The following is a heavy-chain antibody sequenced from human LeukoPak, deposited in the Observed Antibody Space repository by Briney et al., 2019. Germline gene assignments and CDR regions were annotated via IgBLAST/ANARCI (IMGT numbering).Heavy chain of an antibody. CDR3: ATRRVGAAYFDY. D-gene: IGHD1-26*01. CDR2: VYYTGTT. V-gene: IGHV4-59*01. J-gene: IGHJ4*02. Sequence: SETPSLTCTVSGGFITSYYWSWIRQPPGKGLEWIGFVYYTGTTTYNPSLKSRVTISVDTSKNQFSLKLSSVTAADTAVYYCATRRVGAAYFDYWGQGTLVTVSS. CDR1: GGFITSYY.